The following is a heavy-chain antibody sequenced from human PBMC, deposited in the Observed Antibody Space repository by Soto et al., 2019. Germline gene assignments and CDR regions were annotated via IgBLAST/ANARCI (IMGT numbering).Heavy chain of an antibody. CDR1: GYTFTSYG. J-gene: IGHJ6*02. CDR2: NSAYNGNT. Sequence: ASVKVSCKASGYTFTSYGISWVRQAPVQVFEWMGWNSAYNGNTNYAQKLQGRVTMTTDTSTSTAYMELRSLRSDDTAVYYCARGHGLTGYVLSYYSMDVWGQGPRSPSP. D-gene: IGHD3-9*01. CDR3: ARGHGLTGYVLSYYSMDV. V-gene: IGHV1-18*01.